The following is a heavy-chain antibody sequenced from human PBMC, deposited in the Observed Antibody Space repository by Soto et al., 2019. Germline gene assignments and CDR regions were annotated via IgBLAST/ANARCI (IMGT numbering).Heavy chain of an antibody. CDR2: ISYDGSKK. Sequence: QVQLVESGGGVVQPGRSLRLSCAASGFTFSSYAMHWVRQAPGKGLEWVAVISYDGSKKYYADSVKGRFTISRDNSKNTLYLQMNSLRVEDTAVYYCARDPCGRSGYRLSHGAFDIWGQGTMVTVSS. D-gene: IGHD3-22*01. J-gene: IGHJ3*02. CDR1: GFTFSSYA. CDR3: ARDPCGRSGYRLSHGAFDI. V-gene: IGHV3-30-3*01.